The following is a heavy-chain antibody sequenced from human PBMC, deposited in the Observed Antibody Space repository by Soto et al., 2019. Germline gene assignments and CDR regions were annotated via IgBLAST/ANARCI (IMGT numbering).Heavy chain of an antibody. D-gene: IGHD2-2*01. CDR3: ARGDIVVVPAARTSYYYMDV. V-gene: IGHV4-34*01. CDR2: INHSGVT. CDR1: GESFSAYY. J-gene: IGHJ6*03. Sequence: SETLSLTCAVYGESFSAYYWTWIRQPPGKGLEWIGEINHSGVTNYDPSLKSRVTISVDTSKNQFSLALNSVTAADTAVYYCARGDIVVVPAARTSYYYMDVWGQGNTVTVSS.